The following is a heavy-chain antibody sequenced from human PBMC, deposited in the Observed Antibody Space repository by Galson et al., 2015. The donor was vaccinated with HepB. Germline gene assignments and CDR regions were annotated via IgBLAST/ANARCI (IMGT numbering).Heavy chain of an antibody. CDR3: AREGLGIAAAVEGDY. CDR1: GYTFTSYG. Sequence: CKASGYTFTSYGISWVRQAPGQGLEWMGWISAYNGNTNYAQKLQGRVTMTTDTSTSTAYMELRNLRSDDTAVYYCAREGLGIAAAVEGDYWGQGTLVTVSS. CDR2: ISAYNGNT. D-gene: IGHD6-13*01. V-gene: IGHV1-18*04. J-gene: IGHJ4*02.